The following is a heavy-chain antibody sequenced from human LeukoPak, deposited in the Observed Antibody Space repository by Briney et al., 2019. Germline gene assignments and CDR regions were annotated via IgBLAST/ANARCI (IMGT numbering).Heavy chain of an antibody. D-gene: IGHD6-6*01. CDR3: ASRSSVVDTGPG. CDR1: GFSVETNY. CDR2: IKQDGSEK. Sequence: GGSLRLSCTASGFSVETNYMTWVRQAPGKGLEWVANIKQDGSEKYYVDSVKGRFTISRDNANNSLYLQMDSLRAEDTAVYYCASRSSVVDTGPGWGQGTLVTVSS. J-gene: IGHJ4*02. V-gene: IGHV3-7*01.